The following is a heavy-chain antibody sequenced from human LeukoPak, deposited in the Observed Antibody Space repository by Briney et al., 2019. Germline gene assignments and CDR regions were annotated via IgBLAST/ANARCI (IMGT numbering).Heavy chain of an antibody. CDR2: IRSKPNFYAT. D-gene: IGHD4-17*01. CDR3: TRLGYGN. Sequence: GGSLRLSCAASGFTFSVSTIHWVRQASGKGLEWVGRIRSKPNFYATAYAASVKGRFTISRDDSKNTAYLQMNNVKAEDTAVYYCTRLGYGNWGQGTMVTVSS. J-gene: IGHJ3*01. CDR1: GFTFSVST. V-gene: IGHV3-73*01.